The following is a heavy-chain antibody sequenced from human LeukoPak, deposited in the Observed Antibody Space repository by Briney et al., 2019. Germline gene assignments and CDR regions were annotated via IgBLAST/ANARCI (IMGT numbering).Heavy chain of an antibody. J-gene: IGHJ5*02. Sequence: SETLSLTCTVSGGSMSYYYWSWIRQPPGKGLEWIGYIYYSGSTNYNPSLKSRVTISIDTSKSQFSLKLSSVTAADTAVYYCARSKAHLSTSWYGTWFDPWGQGTLVTVSS. D-gene: IGHD2-2*01. CDR3: ARSKAHLSTSWYGTWFDP. CDR2: IYYSGST. V-gene: IGHV4-59*08. CDR1: GGSMSYYY.